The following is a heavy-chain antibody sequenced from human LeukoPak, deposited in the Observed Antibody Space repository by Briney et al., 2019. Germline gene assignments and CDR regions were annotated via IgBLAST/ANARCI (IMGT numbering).Heavy chain of an antibody. CDR3: ARDPYGSIDY. Sequence: PSETLSLTCAVYGGSFSAYYWSWIRQHPGKGLEWIGHIYYSGSTYYNPSLKSRVTISVDTSKNQFSLKLSSVTAADTAVYYCARDPYGSIDYWGQGTLVTVSS. V-gene: IGHV4-31*11. CDR2: IYYSGST. J-gene: IGHJ4*02. CDR1: GGSFSAYY. D-gene: IGHD3-10*01.